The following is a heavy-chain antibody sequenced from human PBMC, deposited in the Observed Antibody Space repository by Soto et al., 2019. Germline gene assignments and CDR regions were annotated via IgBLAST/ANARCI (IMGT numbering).Heavy chain of an antibody. Sequence: SETLSLTCTVSGGSISSYYWSWIRQPPGKGLEWIGYISYSGSTNYNPSLKSRVTISLDTSKNHFSLRLSSVTAADTAVYYCARLRIDYYYGSGTDYYYYDMDVWGKGTTVTVSS. CDR2: ISYSGST. CDR1: GGSISSYY. V-gene: IGHV4-59*08. D-gene: IGHD3-10*01. J-gene: IGHJ6*03. CDR3: ARLRIDYYYGSGTDYYYYDMDV.